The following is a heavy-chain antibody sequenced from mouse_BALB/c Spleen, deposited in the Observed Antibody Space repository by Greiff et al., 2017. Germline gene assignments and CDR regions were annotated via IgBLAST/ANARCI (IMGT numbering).Heavy chain of an antibody. CDR3: ARDQGGNLDY. CDR1: GSPSPAYG. V-gene: IGHV2-6-7*01. CDR2: LWGDGST. D-gene: IGHD1-1*02. J-gene: IGHJ2*01. Sequence: VKLQEPGLGLVAPSQSLSITSTVSGSPSPAYGVNWVRQPPGKGLGWLGMLWGDGSTDYNSDLKSRLSISKDNSKSQVFVKMNSLQTDDTARYYCARDQGGNLDYWGQGTTRTGSS.